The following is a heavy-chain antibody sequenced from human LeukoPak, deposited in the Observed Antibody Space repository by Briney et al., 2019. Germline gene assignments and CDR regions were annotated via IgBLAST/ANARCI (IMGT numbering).Heavy chain of an antibody. D-gene: IGHD5-12*01. J-gene: IGHJ4*02. V-gene: IGHV4-4*07. CDR1: GGSIRTDY. CDR2: ISSSGRT. CDR3: ARVILSRVGGGYVGYFDY. Sequence: SETLSLTCTVSGGSIRTDYWSWIRQPAGQGLEWIGRISSSGRTNYNPALKSRVTMSVDTSKNQFSLKLSSVTAADTAVYYCARVILSRVGGGYVGYFDYWGQGTLVTVSS.